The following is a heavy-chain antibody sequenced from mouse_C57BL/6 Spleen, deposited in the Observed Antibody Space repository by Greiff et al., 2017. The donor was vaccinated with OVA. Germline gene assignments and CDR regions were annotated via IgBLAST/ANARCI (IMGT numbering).Heavy chain of an antibody. CDR3: ARRGRGGDYFDY. Sequence: VQLQESGAELVRPGTSVKVSCKASGYAFTNYLIEWVKQRPGQGLEWIGVINPGSGGTNYNEKFKGKATLTADKSSSTAYMQLSSLTSEDSAVYFCARRGRGGDYFDYWGQGTTLTVSS. V-gene: IGHV1-54*01. J-gene: IGHJ2*01. CDR1: GYAFTNYL. CDR2: INPGSGGT.